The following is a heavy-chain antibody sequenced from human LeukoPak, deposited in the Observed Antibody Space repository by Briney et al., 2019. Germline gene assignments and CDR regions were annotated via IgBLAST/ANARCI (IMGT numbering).Heavy chain of an antibody. CDR1: GGSISSSSYY. V-gene: IGHV4-39*07. J-gene: IGHJ4*02. Sequence: PSETLSLTCTVSGGSISSSSYYWSWIRQPPGKGLEWIGEINHSGSTNYNPSLKSRVTISVDTSKNQFSLKLSSVTAADTAVYYCARLSYDSSGYKTYFDYWGQGTLVTVSS. CDR3: ARLSYDSSGYKTYFDY. D-gene: IGHD3-22*01. CDR2: INHSGST.